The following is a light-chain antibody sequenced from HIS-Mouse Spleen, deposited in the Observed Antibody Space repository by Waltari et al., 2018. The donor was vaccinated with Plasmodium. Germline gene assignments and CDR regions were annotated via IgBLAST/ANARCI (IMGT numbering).Light chain of an antibody. Sequence: SYDLTQPPSVSVSPGQTARITCSGDALPKKSASWYQQKSGQAPVLVIYEDSKRPSGIPERFSGSSSGTMATLTISGAQVEDEADYYCYSTDSSGNHRVFGGGTKLTVL. CDR3: YSTDSSGNHRV. CDR1: ALPKKS. CDR2: EDS. J-gene: IGLJ3*02. V-gene: IGLV3-10*01.